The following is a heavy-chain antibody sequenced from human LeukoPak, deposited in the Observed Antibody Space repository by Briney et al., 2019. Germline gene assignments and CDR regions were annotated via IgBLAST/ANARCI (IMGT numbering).Heavy chain of an antibody. CDR1: GGSIISSRDH. D-gene: IGHD2-21*02. V-gene: IGHV4-39*01. CDR2: VHYSGTA. Sequence: PSETLSLTCSVSGGSIISSRDHWDWIRQPPGNGLEWIASVHYSGTAYYNPSLRSRVTISVDTSKNQFSLKVTSVTAADTAAYYSARRLHYYDYWGQGTLVSVSS. J-gene: IGHJ4*02. CDR3: ARRLHYYDY.